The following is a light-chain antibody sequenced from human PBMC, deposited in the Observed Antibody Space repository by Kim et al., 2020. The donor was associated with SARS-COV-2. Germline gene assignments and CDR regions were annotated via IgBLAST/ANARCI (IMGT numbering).Light chain of an antibody. CDR3: QQYNNWPDT. J-gene: IGKJ2*01. CDR2: GAS. V-gene: IGKV3-15*01. Sequence: EIVMTQSPATLSVSPGERATLSCRASQSVSSNLAWYQQKPGQAPRLLIYGASTRATGIPARFSGSGSGTEFTLTISSLQSEDFAVYYCQQYNNWPDTFGQGTKLEL. CDR1: QSVSSN.